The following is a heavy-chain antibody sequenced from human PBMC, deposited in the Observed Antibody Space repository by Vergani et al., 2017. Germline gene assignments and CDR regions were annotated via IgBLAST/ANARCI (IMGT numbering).Heavy chain of an antibody. CDR3: ASRGHGDSPYY. D-gene: IGHD4-17*01. Sequence: VQLLESGGGLVQPGGSLRLSCAASGFTFSSYAISWVRQAPGQGLEWMGRIIPIFGTANYAQKFQGRVTITADESTSTAYMELSSLRSEDTAVYYCASRGHGDSPYYWGQGTLVTVSS. V-gene: IGHV1-69*18. J-gene: IGHJ4*02. CDR2: IIPIFGTA. CDR1: GFTFSSYA.